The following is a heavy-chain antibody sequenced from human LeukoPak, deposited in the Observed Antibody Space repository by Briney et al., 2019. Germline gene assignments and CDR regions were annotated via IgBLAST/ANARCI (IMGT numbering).Heavy chain of an antibody. CDR3: ATLDRSGGDYFDY. D-gene: IGHD3-10*01. V-gene: IGHV1-24*01. CDR1: GYTLTELS. J-gene: IGHJ4*02. Sequence: GASVKVSCKVSGYTLTELSMHWVRQAPGKGLEWMGGFDPEDGETIYAQKSQGRVTMTEDTSTDTAYMELSSLRSEDTAVYYCATLDRSGGDYFDYWGQGTLVTVSS. CDR2: FDPEDGET.